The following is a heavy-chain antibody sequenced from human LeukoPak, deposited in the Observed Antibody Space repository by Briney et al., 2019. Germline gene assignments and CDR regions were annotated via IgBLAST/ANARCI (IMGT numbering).Heavy chain of an antibody. Sequence: GESLKISCKGSGYSFSSSWIGWVRQMPGKGLEWMGIIYPGDSDTRYSPSFQGQVTISADKSISTAYLQWSSLKASDTAIYYCTTGRFCSGGSCSSSFDFWGQGTLLTVPS. V-gene: IGHV5-51*01. J-gene: IGHJ4*02. CDR2: IYPGDSDT. D-gene: IGHD2-15*01. CDR1: GYSFSSSW. CDR3: TTGRFCSGGSCSSSFDF.